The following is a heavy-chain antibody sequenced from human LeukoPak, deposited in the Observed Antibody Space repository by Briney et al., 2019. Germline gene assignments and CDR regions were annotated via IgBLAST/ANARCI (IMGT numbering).Heavy chain of an antibody. Sequence: SSVKVSCKASGGTFSSYAISWVRQAPGQGLEWMGGIIPIFGTANYAQKFQGRVTITTDESTSTAYMELSSLRSEDTAVFYCARDFRNHRGLDYWGQGTLVTVSS. V-gene: IGHV1-69*05. CDR3: ARDFRNHRGLDY. CDR2: IIPIFGTA. D-gene: IGHD1-14*01. J-gene: IGHJ4*02. CDR1: GGTFSSYA.